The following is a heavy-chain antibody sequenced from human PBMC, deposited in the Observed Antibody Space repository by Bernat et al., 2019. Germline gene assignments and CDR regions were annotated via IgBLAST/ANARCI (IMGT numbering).Heavy chain of an antibody. CDR3: ARILGATAQT. J-gene: IGHJ5*02. CDR1: GGSFSGYY. CDR2: INHSGNT. V-gene: IGHV4-34*01. Sequence: QVQLQQWGAGLLKPSETLSLTCAVYGGSFSGYYWSWIRQPPGKGLEWIGEINHSGNTNYNPSLKSRVTISVDTSKNQFSLKLSSVTAADTAVYYCARILGATAQTWGQGTLVTVSS. D-gene: IGHD1-26*01.